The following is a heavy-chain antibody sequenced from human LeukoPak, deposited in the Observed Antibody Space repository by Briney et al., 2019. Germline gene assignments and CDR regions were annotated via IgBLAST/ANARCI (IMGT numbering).Heavy chain of an antibody. CDR3: AKDHYWSIDY. V-gene: IGHV3-74*01. CDR2: IKGDGIST. Sequence: GGSLRLSCAASGFDFSSNWMHWVRHAPGQGLVWVSRIKGDGISTNYADSVEGRFTISRDIAKNTLYLQMNSLRAEDTGVHYCAKDHYWSIDYWGRGTLVTVSS. D-gene: IGHD3-3*01. CDR1: GFDFSSNW. J-gene: IGHJ4*02.